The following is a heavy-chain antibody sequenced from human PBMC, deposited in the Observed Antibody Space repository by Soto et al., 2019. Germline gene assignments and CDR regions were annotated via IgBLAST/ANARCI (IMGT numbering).Heavy chain of an antibody. D-gene: IGHD4-17*01. Sequence: ASVKVSCKASGYTFTSYDINWVRQATGQGLEWMGWMNPNSGNTGYAQKFQGRVTMTRNTSISTAYMKLSSLRSEDTAVYYCARKTTVITSWFDPWGQGTLVTVSS. CDR1: GYTFTSYD. CDR2: MNPNSGNT. J-gene: IGHJ5*02. V-gene: IGHV1-8*01. CDR3: ARKTTVITSWFDP.